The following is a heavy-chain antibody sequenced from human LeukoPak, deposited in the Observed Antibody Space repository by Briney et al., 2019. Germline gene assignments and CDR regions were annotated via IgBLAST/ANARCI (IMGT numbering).Heavy chain of an antibody. V-gene: IGHV3-30*03. D-gene: IGHD2-15*01. Sequence: HPGGSLRLSCVASEFNFGIYSMNWVRQAPGKGLEWVAVISYDGSNKYYADSVKGRFTISRDNSKNTLYLQMNSLRAEDTAVYYCARGPMGYCSGGSCGRVDYWGQGTLVTVSS. CDR2: ISYDGSNK. J-gene: IGHJ4*02. CDR3: ARGPMGYCSGGSCGRVDY. CDR1: EFNFGIYS.